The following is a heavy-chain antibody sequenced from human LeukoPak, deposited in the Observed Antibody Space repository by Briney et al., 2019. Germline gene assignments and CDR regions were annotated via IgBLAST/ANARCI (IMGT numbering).Heavy chain of an antibody. CDR3: AKDIQLWAGMDV. CDR2: ISWNSGSI. V-gene: IGHV3-9*01. Sequence: PGGSLRLCCAASGFIFDDYAMHWGRQPPGEGLEGVSGISWNSGSIGYADSVKGRFTISRDNAKNSLYLQMNSLRAEDTALYYCAKDIQLWAGMDVWGQGTTVTVSS. CDR1: GFIFDDYA. J-gene: IGHJ6*02. D-gene: IGHD5-18*01.